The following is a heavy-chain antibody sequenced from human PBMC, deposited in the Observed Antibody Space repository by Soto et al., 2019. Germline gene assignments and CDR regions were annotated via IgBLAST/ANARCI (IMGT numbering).Heavy chain of an antibody. CDR3: ARHHVRGRTIAGAAEF. D-gene: IGHD1-26*01. CDR1: VKSLIGYY. J-gene: IGHJ4*02. Sequence: QVQLQQWGEGLLKPSETLSLTWAVNVKSLIGYYWSWIPQPPGKALGGIGELNHSGNTNYTPSLKSRVTISVDTSKTQLFLNLSSVTAADTAMYYCARHHVRGRTIAGAAEFWGQGTLVTVSS. V-gene: IGHV4-34*01. CDR2: LNHSGNT.